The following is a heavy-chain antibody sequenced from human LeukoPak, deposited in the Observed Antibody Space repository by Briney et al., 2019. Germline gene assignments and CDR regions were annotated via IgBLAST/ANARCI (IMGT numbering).Heavy chain of an antibody. CDR2: IYSGGST. D-gene: IGHD2-21*01. CDR3: ALASHRGRGDY. V-gene: IGHV3-53*01. CDR1: GFTFSSYW. Sequence: GGSLRLSCAASGFTFSSYWMSWVRQAPGKGLEWVSVIYSGGSTYYADSVKGRFTISRDNSKNTLYLQMNSLRAEDTAVYYCALASHRGRGDYWGQGTLVTVSS. J-gene: IGHJ4*02.